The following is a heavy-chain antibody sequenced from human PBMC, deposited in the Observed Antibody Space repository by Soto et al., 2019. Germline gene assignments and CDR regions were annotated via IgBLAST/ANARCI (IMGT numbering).Heavy chain of an antibody. CDR2: IIPILGIA. Sequence: SVKVSCKASGGTFSSYTISWVRQAPGQGLEWMGRIIPILGIANYAQKFQGRVTITADKSTSTAYMELSSLRSEDTAVYYCARDADYGDFSFLMDVWGKGTTVTVSS. V-gene: IGHV1-69*04. D-gene: IGHD4-17*01. CDR3: ARDADYGDFSFLMDV. CDR1: GGTFSSYT. J-gene: IGHJ6*03.